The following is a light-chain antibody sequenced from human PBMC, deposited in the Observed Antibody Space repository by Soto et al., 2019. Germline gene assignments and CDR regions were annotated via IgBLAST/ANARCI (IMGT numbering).Light chain of an antibody. V-gene: IGKV1-5*01. J-gene: IGKJ2*01. CDR1: QSIASS. CDR3: QQYCSYGT. CDR2: DAS. Sequence: DIQMTQSPATLSASVGDRVTITCRASQSIASSLAWYQQKPRKGPKLLIYDASTLQSGVPSRFNGSGLGTALALTISSLQPDDFSTFYCQQYCSYGTFGQGTKLEI.